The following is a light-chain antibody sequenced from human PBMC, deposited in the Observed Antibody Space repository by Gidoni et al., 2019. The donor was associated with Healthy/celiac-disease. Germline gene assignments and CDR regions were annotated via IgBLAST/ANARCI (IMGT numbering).Light chain of an antibody. CDR3: QQYNSYSS. J-gene: IGKJ3*01. Sequence: DIQMTQSPSTLSASVGDRVTITCRASQSIRSWLAWYQQKPGKAPKLLIYDSSSLESGVPSRFSGSGSGTEFALTISSLQPDDFATYYFQQYNSYSSFGPGTKVDIK. CDR2: DSS. CDR1: QSIRSW. V-gene: IGKV1-5*01.